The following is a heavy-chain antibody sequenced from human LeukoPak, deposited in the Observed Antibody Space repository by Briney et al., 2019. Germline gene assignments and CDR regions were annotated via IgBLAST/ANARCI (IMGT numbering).Heavy chain of an antibody. J-gene: IGHJ4*02. CDR1: GYTFTDYY. D-gene: IGHD3-3*01. V-gene: IGHV1-2*02. CDR2: INPNSGDT. CDR3: ATSTTIFGVVSGDY. Sequence: APVKVSCKTSGYTFTDYYMYWVRQAPGQGLEWMGWINPNSGDTNYARRFQGRVTMTRETSISTAYMELSRLRSDDTAVYYCATSTTIFGVVSGDYWGQGTLVTVS.